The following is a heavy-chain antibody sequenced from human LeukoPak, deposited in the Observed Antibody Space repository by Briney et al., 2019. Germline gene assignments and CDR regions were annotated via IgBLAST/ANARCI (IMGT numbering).Heavy chain of an antibody. D-gene: IGHD6-19*01. CDR1: GFTFSNYG. J-gene: IGHJ4*02. CDR3: AKESTAYSSGWDPALDY. V-gene: IGHV3-30*02. CDR2: MRYDGSNK. Sequence: GGSLRLSCAASGFTFSNYGMHWVRQAPGEGLEWMAFMRYDGSNKYYADSVKGRFTISRDNSKNTLCLQMNSLRAEDTAVYYCAKESTAYSSGWDPALDYWGQGTLVTVSS.